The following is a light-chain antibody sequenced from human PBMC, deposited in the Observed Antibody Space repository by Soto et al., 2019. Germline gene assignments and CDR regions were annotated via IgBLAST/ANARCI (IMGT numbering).Light chain of an antibody. J-gene: IGKJ4*01. V-gene: IGKV1-27*01. Sequence: DIQMTQSPSSLSASVGDRVTITCRASQDIRDFLAWYQQKPGAAPKLLIRAASTLQSGVPSRFSGGGSGTDFTLNISSLQPEDFATYYFQKYGSAPLTVGGGTKVEVK. CDR3: QKYGSAPLT. CDR1: QDIRDF. CDR2: AAS.